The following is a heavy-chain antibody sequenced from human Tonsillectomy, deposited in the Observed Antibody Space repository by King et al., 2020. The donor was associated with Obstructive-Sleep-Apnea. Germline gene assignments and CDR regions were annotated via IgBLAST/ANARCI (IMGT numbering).Heavy chain of an antibody. Sequence: VQLVESGGGLVQPGGSLRLSCAASGFTFSSYAISWVRQAPGRGLGGVSAISGSGGSTNYADSVTGRFTISRDNSKNTLYLQMNSLRAEDTAVDYCAKPPPMVRGDPSEYFQHWGQGTLVTVSA. V-gene: IGHV3-23*04. CDR1: GFTFSSYA. D-gene: IGHD3-10*01. CDR3: AKPPPMVRGDPSEYFQH. J-gene: IGHJ1*01. CDR2: ISGSGGST.